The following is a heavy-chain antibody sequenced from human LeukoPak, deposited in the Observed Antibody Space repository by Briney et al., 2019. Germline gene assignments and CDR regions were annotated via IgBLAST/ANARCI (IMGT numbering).Heavy chain of an antibody. D-gene: IGHD3/OR15-3a*01. CDR2: IYTSGST. J-gene: IGHJ4*02. CDR3: ARGPPYGFWDY. Sequence: SETLSLTCTVSGGSISSGSYYWSWIRQPAGKGLEWIGRIYTSGSTNYNPSLKSRVTISVDTSKNQFSLKLSSVTAADTAVYYCARGPPYGFWDYWGQGTLVTVSS. CDR1: GGSISSGSYY. V-gene: IGHV4-61*02.